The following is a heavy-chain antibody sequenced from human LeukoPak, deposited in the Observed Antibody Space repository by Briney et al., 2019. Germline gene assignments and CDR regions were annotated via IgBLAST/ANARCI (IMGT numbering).Heavy chain of an antibody. CDR1: GDSVSSNSAA. CDR2: TYYRSKWYN. CDR3: ARAPMVRGWTYYYYYMDV. J-gene: IGHJ6*03. D-gene: IGHD3-10*01. Sequence: SQTLSLTCAISGDSVSSNSAAWNWIRQSPSRSLEWLGRTYYRSKWYNDYAVSVKSRITINPDTSKNQFSLQLNSVTPEDTAVYYCARAPMVRGWTYYYYYMDVWGKGTTVTVSS. V-gene: IGHV6-1*01.